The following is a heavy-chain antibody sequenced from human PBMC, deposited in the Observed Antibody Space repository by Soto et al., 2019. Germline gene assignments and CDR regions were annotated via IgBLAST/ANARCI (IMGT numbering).Heavy chain of an antibody. J-gene: IGHJ5*02. Sequence: SVKVSCKASGGTFSSYAISWVRQAPGQGLEWMGGIIPIFGTANYAQKFQGRVTITADESTSTAYMELSSLRSEDTAVYYCARDTSAAAAGTRWFDPWGQGTLVTVSS. CDR1: GGTFSSYA. V-gene: IGHV1-69*13. CDR2: IIPIFGTA. D-gene: IGHD6-13*01. CDR3: ARDTSAAAAGTRWFDP.